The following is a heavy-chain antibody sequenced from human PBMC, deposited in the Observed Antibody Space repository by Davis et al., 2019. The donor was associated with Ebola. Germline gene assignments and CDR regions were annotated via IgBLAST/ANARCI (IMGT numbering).Heavy chain of an antibody. CDR1: GFTFDDYA. D-gene: IGHD3-22*01. Sequence: PGGSLRLSCAASGFTFDDYAMHWVRQAPGKGLEWVSGISWNSGSIGYADSVKGRFTISRDNAKNSLYLQMNSLRAEDTAVYYCAKDNLYYDSSGYYYVSYFDYWGQGTLVTVSS. CDR2: ISWNSGSI. V-gene: IGHV3-9*01. CDR3: AKDNLYYDSSGYYYVSYFDY. J-gene: IGHJ4*02.